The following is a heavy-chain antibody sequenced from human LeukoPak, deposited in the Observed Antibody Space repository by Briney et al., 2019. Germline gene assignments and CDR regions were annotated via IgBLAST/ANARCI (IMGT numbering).Heavy chain of an antibody. V-gene: IGHV3-48*01. CDR2: ISSSSSTI. CDR3: ASPSMIFLPAFDI. CDR1: GFTFSSYS. D-gene: IGHD3/OR15-3a*01. Sequence: GGSLRLSCAASGFTFSSYSMNWVRQAPGKGLEWVSYISSSSSTIYYADSVKGRFTISRDNAKNSLYLQMNSLRAEDTAVYYCASPSMIFLPAFDIWGQGTMVTVSS. J-gene: IGHJ3*02.